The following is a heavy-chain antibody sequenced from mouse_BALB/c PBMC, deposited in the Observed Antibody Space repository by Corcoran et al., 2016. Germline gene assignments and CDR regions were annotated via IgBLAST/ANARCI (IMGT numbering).Heavy chain of an antibody. CDR2: INTYTGEP. CDR3: ARDLAWFAY. Sequence: QIQLVQSGPELKKPGETVKISCKASGYTFTNYGMNWVKQAPGKGLKWMGWINTYTGEPTYADDFKGRFAFSLETSASTAYLQINNLKNEVMATYFCARDLAWFAYWGQGTLVTVSA. V-gene: IGHV9-1*02. CDR1: GYTFTNYG. J-gene: IGHJ3*01.